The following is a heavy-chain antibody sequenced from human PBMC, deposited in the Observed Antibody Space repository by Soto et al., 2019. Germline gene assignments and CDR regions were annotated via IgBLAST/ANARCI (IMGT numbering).Heavy chain of an antibody. CDR1: GYTFTGYY. V-gene: IGHV1-2*02. CDR3: ARVPYYYDSSGPLGY. Sequence: ASVKVSCKASGYTFTGYYMHWVRQAPGQGLEWMGWINPNSGGTNYAQKFQGRVTITADESTSTAYMELSSLRSEDTAVYYCARVPYYYDSSGPLGYWGQGTLVTVSS. D-gene: IGHD3-22*01. CDR2: INPNSGGT. J-gene: IGHJ4*02.